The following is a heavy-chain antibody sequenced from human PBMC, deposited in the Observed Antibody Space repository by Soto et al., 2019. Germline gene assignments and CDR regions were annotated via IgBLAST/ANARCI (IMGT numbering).Heavy chain of an antibody. V-gene: IGHV3-23*01. CDR2: ISGSGGST. Sequence: SPRLSFAASEFTFSSYAMSWFRQAPGKGLEWVSAISGSGGSTYYADSVKGRFTISRDSSKNTLYLQMNSLRAEDTAVYYCARDYRSSWFFYYFDYWGQGT. CDR1: EFTFSSYA. J-gene: IGHJ4*02. CDR3: ARDYRSSWFFYYFDY. D-gene: IGHD6-13*01.